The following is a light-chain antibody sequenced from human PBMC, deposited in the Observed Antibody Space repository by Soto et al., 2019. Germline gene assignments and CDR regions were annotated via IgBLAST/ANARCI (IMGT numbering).Light chain of an antibody. CDR1: QSVTTY. CDR3: QQRSNGPWT. J-gene: IGKJ1*01. V-gene: IGKV3-11*01. CDR2: DVS. Sequence: EILLTQSPDTLSSSPGKRATLSCRASQSVTTYLAWYQQKPGQAPRLLSYDVSNRATGIPARFSGSGSGTDFTLTISSLEPEDVAIYYCQQRSNGPWTFGQGTKVEIK.